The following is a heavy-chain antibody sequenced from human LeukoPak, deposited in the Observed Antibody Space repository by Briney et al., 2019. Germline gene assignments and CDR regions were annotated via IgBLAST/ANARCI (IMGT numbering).Heavy chain of an antibody. D-gene: IGHD2-2*01. V-gene: IGHV1-24*01. Sequence: ASVKVSCKISGYSLNELSMHWVRQAPGKGLEWMGGPDVEDGETVYAQNFQGRLTMTEDTLTDTAYMELSSLRSEDTAVYYCATARYCSSTSCITPMYNWFDPWGQGTLVTVSS. CDR1: GYSLNELS. CDR2: PDVEDGET. CDR3: ATARYCSSTSCITPMYNWFDP. J-gene: IGHJ5*02.